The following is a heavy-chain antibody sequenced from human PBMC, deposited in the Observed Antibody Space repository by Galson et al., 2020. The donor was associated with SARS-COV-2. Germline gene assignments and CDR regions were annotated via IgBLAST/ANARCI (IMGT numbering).Heavy chain of an antibody. Sequence: RGSLRLSCAASGFTFSSYGMHWVRQAPGKGLEWVAVIWYDGSNKYYADSVKGRFTISRDNSKNTLYLQMNSLRAEDTAVYYCARDLKFGAAESDYWGQGTLVTVSS. V-gene: IGHV3-33*01. CDR3: ARDLKFGAAESDY. D-gene: IGHD3-10*01. CDR1: GFTFSSYG. J-gene: IGHJ4*02. CDR2: IWYDGSNK.